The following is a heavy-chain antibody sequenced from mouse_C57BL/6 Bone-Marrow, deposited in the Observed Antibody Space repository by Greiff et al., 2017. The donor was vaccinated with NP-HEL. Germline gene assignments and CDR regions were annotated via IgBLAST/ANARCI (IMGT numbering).Heavy chain of an antibody. D-gene: IGHD2-1*01. J-gene: IGHJ4*01. CDR3: AREDYGNLYAMDY. V-gene: IGHV1-4*01. CDR2: INPSSGYT. Sequence: QVQLKESGAELARPGASVKMSCKASGYTFTSYTMHWVKQRPGQGLEWIGYINPSSGYTKYNQKFKDKATLTADKSSSTAYMQLSSLTSEDSAVYYCAREDYGNLYAMDYWGQGTSVTVSS. CDR1: GYTFTSYT.